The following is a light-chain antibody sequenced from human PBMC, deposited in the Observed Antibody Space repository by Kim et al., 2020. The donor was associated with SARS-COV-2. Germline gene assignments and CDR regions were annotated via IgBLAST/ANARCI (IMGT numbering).Light chain of an antibody. CDR3: LLYYGGAQV. Sequence: PGGTVTLTGASSTGAVTSSYYPNWFQQKPGQAPRALIYGTSNKHSWTPARFSGSLLGGKAALTLSGVQPEDEADYYCLLYYGGAQVFGGGTQLTVL. J-gene: IGLJ2*01. CDR1: TGAVTSSYY. V-gene: IGLV7-43*01. CDR2: GTS.